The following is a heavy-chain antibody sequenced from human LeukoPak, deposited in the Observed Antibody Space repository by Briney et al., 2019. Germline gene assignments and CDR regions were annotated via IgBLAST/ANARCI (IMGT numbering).Heavy chain of an antibody. D-gene: IGHD6-13*01. J-gene: IGHJ6*02. CDR3: ARVGGIAAAGHKLYYYYGMDV. CDR2: IIPILGIA. Sequence: GASVKVSCKASGGTFSSYAISWVRQAPGQGLEWMGRIIPILGIANYAQKFQGRVTITADKSTSTAYMELSSLRSEDTAVYYCARVGGIAAAGHKLYYYYGMDVWGQGTTVTVSS. CDR1: GGTFSSYA. V-gene: IGHV1-69*04.